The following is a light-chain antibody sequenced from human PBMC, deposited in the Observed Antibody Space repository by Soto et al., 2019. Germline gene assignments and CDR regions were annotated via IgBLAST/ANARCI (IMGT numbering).Light chain of an antibody. J-gene: IGKJ1*01. V-gene: IGKV3-20*01. Sequence: EIVLTQSQGTLSLSPGDRATLSCRASQSVSSSYLAWYQQKPGQAPRLLIYGASSRATGIPDRFSGSGSGTDFTLTISSLQPEDFATYYCQQSYSTLPGWTSGQGTKVDI. CDR2: GAS. CDR1: QSVSSSY. CDR3: QQSYSTLPGWT.